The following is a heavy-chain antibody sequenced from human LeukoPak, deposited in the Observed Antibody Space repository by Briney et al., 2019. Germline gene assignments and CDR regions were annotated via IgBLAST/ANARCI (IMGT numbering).Heavy chain of an antibody. D-gene: IGHD1-26*01. J-gene: IGHJ6*03. CDR1: GFTFSSYA. CDR2: ISSNGGST. CDR3: ARVGATFTSYYYYMDV. V-gene: IGHV3-64*01. Sequence: GGSLRLSCAASGFTFSSYAMHWVRQAPGKGLEYVSAISSNGGSTYYANSVKGRFTISRDNSKNTLYLQMGSLRAEDMAVYYCARVGATFTSYYYYMDVWGKGTTVTVSS.